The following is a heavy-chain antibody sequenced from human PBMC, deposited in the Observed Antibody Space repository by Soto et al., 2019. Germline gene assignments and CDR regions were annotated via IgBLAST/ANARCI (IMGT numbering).Heavy chain of an antibody. Sequence: PGGSLRLSCAASGFTFSSYAMSWVRQAPGKGLEWVSAISGSGGSTYYADSVKGRFTISRDNSKNTLYLQMNSLRAEDTAVYYCAKDYFGLGSSSWRRFDYWGQGTLVTVSS. V-gene: IGHV3-23*01. J-gene: IGHJ4*02. CDR2: ISGSGGST. D-gene: IGHD6-13*01. CDR3: AKDYFGLGSSSWRRFDY. CDR1: GFTFSSYA.